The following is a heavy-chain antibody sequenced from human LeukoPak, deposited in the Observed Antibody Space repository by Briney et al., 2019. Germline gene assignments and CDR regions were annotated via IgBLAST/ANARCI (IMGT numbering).Heavy chain of an antibody. D-gene: IGHD6-6*01. Sequence: PSETLSLTCTVSGGSISSYYWGWIRQPPGKGPEWIGYIYYSGSTNYNPSLKSRVTISVDTSKNQFSLNLSSVTAADTAVYYCASLVRFSSDYFDYWGQGTLVTVSS. CDR1: GGSISSYY. CDR2: IYYSGST. CDR3: ASLVRFSSDYFDY. V-gene: IGHV4-59*01. J-gene: IGHJ4*02.